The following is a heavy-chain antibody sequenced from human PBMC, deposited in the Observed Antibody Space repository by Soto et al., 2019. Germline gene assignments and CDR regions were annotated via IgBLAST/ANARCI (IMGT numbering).Heavy chain of an antibody. Sequence: ASVKVSCKASGGTLSSYTISWVRQAPGQGLEWMGRIIPILGIANYAQKFQGRVTITADKSTSTAYMELSSLRSEDTAVYYCARDSGPFEYRSSRVWFDPWGQGTLVTVSS. D-gene: IGHD6-6*01. CDR3: ARDSGPFEYRSSRVWFDP. CDR1: GGTLSSYT. J-gene: IGHJ5*02. CDR2: IIPILGIA. V-gene: IGHV1-69*04.